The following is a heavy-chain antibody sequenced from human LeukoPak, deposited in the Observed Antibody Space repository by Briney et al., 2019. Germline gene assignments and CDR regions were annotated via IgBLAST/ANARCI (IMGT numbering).Heavy chain of an antibody. CDR3: ARNRDITFLRADY. CDR2: ISSTGSTI. D-gene: IGHD1-14*01. J-gene: IGHJ4*02. CDR1: GFTFSSQE. Sequence: PGGSLRLSCDGSGFTFSSQEMSWVRQAPGKGLEWISYISSTGSTIYYADSVKGRFTISRDNAKNSLFLQMISLRADDTALYYRARNRDITFLRADYWGQGTLVTVSS. V-gene: IGHV3-48*03.